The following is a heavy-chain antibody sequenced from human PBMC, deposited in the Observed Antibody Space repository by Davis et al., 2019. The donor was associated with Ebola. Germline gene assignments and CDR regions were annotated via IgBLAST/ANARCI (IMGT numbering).Heavy chain of an antibody. CDR1: GFTFSTYW. D-gene: IGHD1-26*01. Sequence: GGSLRLSCAASGFTFSTYWMTWVRQAPGKGLEWVANIKQDGSEKYYVDSVKGRFTISRDNAKNSLYLQMNSLRAEDTAVYYCARDHWENWFDPWGQGTLVTVSS. CDR3: ARDHWENWFDP. J-gene: IGHJ5*02. V-gene: IGHV3-7*01. CDR2: IKQDGSEK.